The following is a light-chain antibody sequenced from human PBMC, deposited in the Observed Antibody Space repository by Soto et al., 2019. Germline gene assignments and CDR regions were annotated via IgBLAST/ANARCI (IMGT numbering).Light chain of an antibody. V-gene: IGKV3-15*01. CDR2: GAY. CDR3: HQYNNWPLT. CDR1: QSVSSN. J-gene: IGKJ4*01. Sequence: EIVMTQSPATLSVSPGERATLSCRASQSVSSNLAWYQQKPGQAPRLLIYGAYTRATGISARFSGSGSGTEFTLTISSLQSEDFAVYYCHQYNNWPLTFGGGTKVEIK.